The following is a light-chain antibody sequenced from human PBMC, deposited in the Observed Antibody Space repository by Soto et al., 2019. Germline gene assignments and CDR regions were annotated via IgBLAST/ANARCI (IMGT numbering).Light chain of an antibody. Sequence: QSVLTQPASVSGSPGQSITISCTGTSSDVGGYNYVSWYQQHPGKAPKLMIYEVSNRPSGVSNRFSGSKSGNTASLTISGLQAEDEADYYCSSYTSSSISWVFGGGTQLTVL. CDR2: EVS. CDR3: SSYTSSSISWV. V-gene: IGLV2-14*01. CDR1: SSDVGGYNY. J-gene: IGLJ3*02.